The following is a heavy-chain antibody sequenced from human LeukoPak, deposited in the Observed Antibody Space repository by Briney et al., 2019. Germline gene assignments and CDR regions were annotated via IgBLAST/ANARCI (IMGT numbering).Heavy chain of an antibody. Sequence: SQTLSLTCTVSGDSISSGGYFWNWIRQHPVKGLEWIGNIYNSGSTDYNPSLISRLTISLDTSKNQFSLRLSSVTAADTAVYYCARGVEFGDYADYWGQGTLVTVSS. V-gene: IGHV4-31*03. CDR1: GDSISSGGYF. J-gene: IGHJ4*02. CDR3: ARGVEFGDYADY. CDR2: IYNSGST. D-gene: IGHD3-10*01.